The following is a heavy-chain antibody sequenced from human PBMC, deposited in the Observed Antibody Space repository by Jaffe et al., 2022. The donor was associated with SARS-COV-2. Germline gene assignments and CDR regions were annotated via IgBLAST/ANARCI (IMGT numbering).Heavy chain of an antibody. CDR3: VRDPSYSNSWTGY. CDR1: GYSIRSGYY. CDR2: IDHSGST. Sequence: QVQLQESGPGLVKPSETLSLTCSVSGYSIRSGYYWGWIRQPPGKGLDWIASIDHSGSTFFNPSLKSRVTISVDTSKNQFSLKLSAVTAADTAVYYCVRDPSYSNSWTGYWGQGTLVTVSS. J-gene: IGHJ4*02. V-gene: IGHV4-38-2*02. D-gene: IGHD6-13*01.